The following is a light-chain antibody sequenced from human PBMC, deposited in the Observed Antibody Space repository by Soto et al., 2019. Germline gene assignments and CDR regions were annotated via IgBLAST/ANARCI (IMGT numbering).Light chain of an antibody. J-gene: IGKJ5*01. CDR3: QLYGNSPP. CDR1: QSVSSN. Sequence: ILMTQSPVTLSVSPGERATLSCRASQSVSSNLAWHQQRPGQAPRLLIYGASTRATGIPDRFSGSASGTDFTLTINRLEPEDFAVYYCQLYGNSPPFGQGTRLEIK. CDR2: GAS. V-gene: IGKV3D-15*01.